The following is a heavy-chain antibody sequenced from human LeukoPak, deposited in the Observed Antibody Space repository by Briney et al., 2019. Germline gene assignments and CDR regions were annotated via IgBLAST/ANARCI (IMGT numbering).Heavy chain of an antibody. CDR1: GFTFRSYT. CDR3: VRDGGYSYGPYDS. CDR2: ISSNGGTI. V-gene: IGHV3-48*03. J-gene: IGHJ4*02. Sequence: PGGSLRLSCAASGFTFRSYTMDWVRQAPGKGLEWVSYISSNGGTIYYADSVKGRFTTSRDNAKNSLYLQMNSLRAEDSAVYYCVRDGGYSYGPYDSWGQGTLVTVSS. D-gene: IGHD5-18*01.